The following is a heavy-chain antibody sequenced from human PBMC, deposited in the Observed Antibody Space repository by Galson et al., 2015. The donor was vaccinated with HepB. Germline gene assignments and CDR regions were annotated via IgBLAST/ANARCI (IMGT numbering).Heavy chain of an antibody. J-gene: IGHJ4*02. Sequence: SLRLSCAASGVAFSDYVMNWVRQAPGKGLEWVSGISGSGDITYYADSVKGRFTISRDNPKNTLYLQMNSLRAEDTALYYCAKDRWAGGGSCDYWGRATLVTVSS. D-gene: IGHD2-15*01. V-gene: IGHV3-23*01. CDR1: GVAFSDYV. CDR2: ISGSGDIT. CDR3: AKDRWAGGGSCDY.